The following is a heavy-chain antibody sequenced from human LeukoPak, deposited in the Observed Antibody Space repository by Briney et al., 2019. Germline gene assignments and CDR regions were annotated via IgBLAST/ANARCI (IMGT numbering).Heavy chain of an antibody. V-gene: IGHV3-21*01. Sequence: GGSLRLSCAASGFTFSSYSMNWVRQAPGKGLEWVSSISGSSTYIYYADSVKGRFTISRDNAKNSLYLQMNGLRTEDTAVYCWPRGDTRRLAPWELLPYFDYWGQGTLVTVSS. J-gene: IGHJ4*02. CDR2: ISGSSTYI. CDR3: PRGDTRRLAPWELLPYFDY. CDR1: GFTFSSYS. D-gene: IGHD1-26*01.